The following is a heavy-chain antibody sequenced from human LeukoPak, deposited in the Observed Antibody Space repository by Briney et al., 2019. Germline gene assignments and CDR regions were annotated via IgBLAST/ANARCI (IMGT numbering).Heavy chain of an antibody. V-gene: IGHV3-23*01. CDR1: GFTFSSYA. CDR3: ATSEGTTVTSRHYYYYYGMDV. Sequence: GGSLRLSCAASGFTFSSYAMSWVRQAPGKGLEWVSAISGSGGSTYCADSVKGRFTISRDNSKNTLYLQMNSLRAEDTAVYYCATSEGTTVTSRHYYYYYGMDVWGQGTTVTVSS. J-gene: IGHJ6*02. D-gene: IGHD4-11*01. CDR2: ISGSGGST.